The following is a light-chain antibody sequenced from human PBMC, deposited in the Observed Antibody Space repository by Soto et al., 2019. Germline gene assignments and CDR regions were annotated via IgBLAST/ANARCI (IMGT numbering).Light chain of an antibody. CDR3: QQHISWPLT. V-gene: IGKV3-11*01. Sequence: EIVLTQSPVTLSLSPGERATLSCRASQSVTNSLAWYQQKPGQAPRLLVYDASNRATGIPTRFSGSGSGTDFTLTISNLEPEDFAVYYCQQHISWPLTFGGRTKVDIK. CDR2: DAS. CDR1: QSVTNS. J-gene: IGKJ4*01.